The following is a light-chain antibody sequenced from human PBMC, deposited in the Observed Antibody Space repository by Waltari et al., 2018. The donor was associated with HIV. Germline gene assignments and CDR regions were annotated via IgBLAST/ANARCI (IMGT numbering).Light chain of an antibody. CDR2: GAS. CDR1: QGISSW. J-gene: IGKJ1*01. V-gene: IGKV1-12*01. CDR3: HQANSLLPMP. Sequence: DIQMTQSPSSVSASVGERVTITCRASQGISSWLAWYQQKPGKAPKLLIYGASNLHTGVPARFSGSGSVTDFTLTISSLKPEDFATYYCHQANSLLPMPFGQGTKVYIK.